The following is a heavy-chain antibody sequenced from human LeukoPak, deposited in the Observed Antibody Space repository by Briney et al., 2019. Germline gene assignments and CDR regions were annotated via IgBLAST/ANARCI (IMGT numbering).Heavy chain of an antibody. V-gene: IGHV3-21*01. Sequence: GRSLSLSCAASGLTFSSYSMNWVRQAPGKGLEWVSSISSSSYIYYAAPVKGRFTITRDNAKNSLYLQMNSLRAEDTAVYYCASTGIAAAGTVDYWGQGTLVTVSS. CDR1: GLTFSSYS. CDR3: ASTGIAAAGTVDY. J-gene: IGHJ4*02. D-gene: IGHD6-13*01. CDR2: ISSSSYI.